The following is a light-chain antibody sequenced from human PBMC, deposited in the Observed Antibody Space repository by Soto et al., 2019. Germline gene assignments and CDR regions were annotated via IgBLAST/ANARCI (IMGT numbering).Light chain of an antibody. CDR1: SSDIGGYNY. CDR3: SSYRSSTSPVV. V-gene: IGLV2-14*03. CDR2: DVS. Sequence: QSALTQPASVSGSPGQSITISCTGTSSDIGGYNYVSWYQQHPGKAPKLIIYDVSNRPSGVSNRFSGSKSGNTASLTISGLQAEDEADHYCSSYRSSTSPVVFGGGTKLTVL. J-gene: IGLJ2*01.